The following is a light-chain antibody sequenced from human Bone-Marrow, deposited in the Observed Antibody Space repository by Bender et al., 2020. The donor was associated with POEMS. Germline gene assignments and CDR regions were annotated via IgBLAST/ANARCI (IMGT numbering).Light chain of an antibody. CDR3: QSYDNSLGGWV. CDR1: SSDVGGYNY. V-gene: IGLV2-14*03. J-gene: IGLJ3*02. Sequence: QSALTQPPSASGSPGQSVTISCTGTSSDVGGYNYVSWYQQHPNKAPKLIIYDVTIRPSGVSNRFSGSKFGTSASLAITGLQAEDEGDYYCQSYDNSLGGWVFGGGTKLTVL. CDR2: DVT.